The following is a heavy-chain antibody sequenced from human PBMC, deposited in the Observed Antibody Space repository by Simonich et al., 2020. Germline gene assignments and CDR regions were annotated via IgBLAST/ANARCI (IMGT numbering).Heavy chain of an antibody. CDR3: AKRSGVSITGTFDY. D-gene: IGHD1-7*01. J-gene: IGHJ4*02. V-gene: IGHV3-23*01. CDR2: ISGSGGSN. CDR1: GFTFSSYA. Sequence: EVQLLESGGGLVQPGGSLRLSCAASGFTFSSYAMSWVRQAPGNGWEWVSGISGSGGSNYYADSVKGRFTISRDNSKNTLYLQMNSLRAEDTAVYYCAKRSGVSITGTFDYWGQGTLVTVSS.